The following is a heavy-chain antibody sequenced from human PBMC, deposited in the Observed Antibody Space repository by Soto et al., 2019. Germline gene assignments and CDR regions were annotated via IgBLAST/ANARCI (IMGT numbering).Heavy chain of an antibody. D-gene: IGHD4-17*01. CDR2: ISAYNGNT. V-gene: IGHV1-18*01. J-gene: IGHJ4*02. Sequence: ASVKVSCKASGYTFTSYGISWVRQAPGQGLEWMGWISAYNGNTNYAQKLQGRVTMTTDTSTSTAYMELRSLRAEDTAVYYCAREWRGFDYGGNSLLWGQGTLVTVSS. CDR3: AREWRGFDYGGNSLL. CDR1: GYTFTSYG.